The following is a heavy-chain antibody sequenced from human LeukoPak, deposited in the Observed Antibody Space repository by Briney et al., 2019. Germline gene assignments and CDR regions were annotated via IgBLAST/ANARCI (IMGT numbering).Heavy chain of an antibody. D-gene: IGHD3-16*01. CDR1: GYTFTGYY. V-gene: IGHV1-69*13. CDR3: ARHRRGDYVWGSSEGPHFTPADY. Sequence: SVKVSCKASGYTFTGYYMHWVRQAPGQGLEWMGGIIPIFGTANYAQKFQGRVTITADESTSTAYMELSSLRSEDTAVYYCARHRRGDYVWGSSEGPHFTPADYWGQGTLVTVSS. CDR2: IIPIFGTA. J-gene: IGHJ4*02.